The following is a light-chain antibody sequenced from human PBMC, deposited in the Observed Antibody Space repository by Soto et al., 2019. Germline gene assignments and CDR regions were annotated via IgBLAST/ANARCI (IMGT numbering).Light chain of an antibody. CDR3: QQYIDWPPVT. CDR1: QSISNN. J-gene: IGKJ4*01. V-gene: IGKV3-15*01. CDR2: GAS. Sequence: DIVMTQSPGTLSVSPGERATLSCRASQSISNNLAWYQQKPGQAPRLLIYGASTRATGIPARFSGSGSGTDFTLTIDSLQSEDFAVYFCQQYIDWPPVTFGGGTKVEIK.